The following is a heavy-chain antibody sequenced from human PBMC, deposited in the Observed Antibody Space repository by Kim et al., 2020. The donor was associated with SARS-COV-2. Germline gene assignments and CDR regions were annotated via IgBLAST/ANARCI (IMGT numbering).Heavy chain of an antibody. CDR3: AKDRGGSYAY. V-gene: IGHV3-23*01. Sequence: SRYYADSVKGRFTISRDNSTNTLYLQMNSLRAEDTAVYYCAKDRGGSYAYWGQGTLVTVSS. D-gene: IGHD1-26*01. J-gene: IGHJ4*02. CDR2: SR.